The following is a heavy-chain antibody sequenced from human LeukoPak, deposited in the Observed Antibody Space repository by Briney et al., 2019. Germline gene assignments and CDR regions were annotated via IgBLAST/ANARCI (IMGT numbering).Heavy chain of an antibody. CDR3: TKDGPGYDIFFEF. V-gene: IGHV3-23*01. CDR2: IGGTDDRT. Sequence: GGSLRLSCAASGFTFSTQAMSWVRQAPGKGLEWVSTIGGTDDRTFYRDSVKGRFTISRDNSKNTLYLQVSSLRADDTAVYYYTKDGPGYDIFFEFWGQGTLVTVSS. CDR1: GFTFSTQA. D-gene: IGHD5-12*01. J-gene: IGHJ4*02.